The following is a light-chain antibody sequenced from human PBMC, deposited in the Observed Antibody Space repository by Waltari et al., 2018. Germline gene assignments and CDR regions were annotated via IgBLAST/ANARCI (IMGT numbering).Light chain of an antibody. Sequence: DILLTQSPATLSVSPGERASLSCRASQSVDSHLAWYQQRPGQAPRLLIFGASTGATSTPARFRGGGSGTEFTLTINNLQSEDSATYYCQQYNSYLFTFGPGTKVDIK. CDR1: QSVDSH. CDR2: GAS. V-gene: IGKV3D-15*01. CDR3: QQYNSYLFT. J-gene: IGKJ3*01.